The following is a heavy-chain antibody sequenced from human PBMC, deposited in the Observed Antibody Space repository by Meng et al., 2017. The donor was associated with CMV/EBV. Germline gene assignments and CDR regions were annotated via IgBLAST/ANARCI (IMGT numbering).Heavy chain of an antibody. CDR2: IRYDGSNK. V-gene: IGHV3-30*02. CDR3: AKERGWELLGLFDY. J-gene: IGHJ4*02. Sequence: GESLKISCAASGFTFSSYGMHWVRQAPGKGLEWVAFIRYDGSNKYYADSVKGRFTISRDNSKNTLYLQMNSLRAEDTAVYYCAKERGWELLGLFDYWGQGTLGTVSS. CDR1: GFTFSSYG. D-gene: IGHD1-26*01.